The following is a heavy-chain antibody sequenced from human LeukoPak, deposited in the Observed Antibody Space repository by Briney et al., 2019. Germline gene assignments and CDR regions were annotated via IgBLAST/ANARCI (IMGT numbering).Heavy chain of an antibody. J-gene: IGHJ5*02. Sequence: ASVKVSCKASGYTFTSCDINWVRQATGQGLEWMGWMNPNSGNTGYAQKFQGRVTMTRNTSISTAYMELSSLRSEDTAVYYCATWRPVTTVTTFSAYNWFDPWGQGTLVTVSS. V-gene: IGHV1-8*01. CDR3: ATWRPVTTVTTFSAYNWFDP. CDR1: GYTFTSCD. D-gene: IGHD4-17*01. CDR2: MNPNSGNT.